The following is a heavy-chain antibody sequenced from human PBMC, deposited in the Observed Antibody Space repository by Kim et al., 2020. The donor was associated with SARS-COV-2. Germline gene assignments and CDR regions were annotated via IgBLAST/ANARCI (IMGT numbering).Heavy chain of an antibody. CDR3: AKGVATIYFDY. CDR2: IYSGGGTT. J-gene: IGHJ4*02. V-gene: IGHV3-23*03. Sequence: GGSLRLSCAASGFTFSFYPMGWVRQAPGRGLEWVSVIYSGGGTTHYADSVKGRFSVSRDDSKNTLYLQMNNLRGEDTATYYCAKGVATIYFDYWGLGSLFTLSS. D-gene: IGHD5-12*01. CDR1: GFTFSFYP.